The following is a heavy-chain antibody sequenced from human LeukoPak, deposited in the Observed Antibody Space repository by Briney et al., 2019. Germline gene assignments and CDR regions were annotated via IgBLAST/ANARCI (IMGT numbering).Heavy chain of an antibody. CDR2: ISGSGST. J-gene: IGHJ6*03. CDR1: GVTFSSYA. V-gene: IGHV3-23*01. D-gene: IGHD3-22*01. CDR3: ARGPGGRSGYYPLEDYYYYYYMDV. Sequence: GGSLRLSCAVSGVTFSSYAMSWVRQAPGKGLEWVSTISGSGSTYYADSVKGRVTISRDNSKNTLYLQMNSLRSDDTAVYYCARGPGGRSGYYPLEDYYYYYYMDVWGKGTTVTVSS.